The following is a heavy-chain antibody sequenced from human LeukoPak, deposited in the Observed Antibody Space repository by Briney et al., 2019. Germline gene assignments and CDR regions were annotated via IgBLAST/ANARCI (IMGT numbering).Heavy chain of an antibody. D-gene: IGHD4-23*01. CDR1: GFTFSTYS. CDR3: ARKNYGGNFGAFDI. Sequence: SGGSLRLSCAASGFTFSTYSMSWVRQAPGKGLEWLSYISGSGGTIYYADSVKGRFTISRDNAKNSLYLQMNSLRDEDTAVYYCARKNYGGNFGAFDIWGQGTMVTVSS. V-gene: IGHV3-48*02. J-gene: IGHJ3*02. CDR2: ISGSGGTI.